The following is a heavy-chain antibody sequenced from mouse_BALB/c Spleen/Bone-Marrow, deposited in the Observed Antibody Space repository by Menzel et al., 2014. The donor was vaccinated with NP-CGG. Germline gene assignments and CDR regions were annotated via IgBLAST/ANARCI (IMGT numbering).Heavy chain of an antibody. CDR2: ISTYSGNT. CDR1: GYRFTDYA. D-gene: IGHD2-14*01. J-gene: IGHJ4*01. Sequence: QVQLQQSGPELVRPGVSVKISCKGSGYRFTDYAMHWVKQSHAKSLEWIGVISTYSGNTNYNQKFKGKATMTVDKSSSTAYIELSRLTSEDSAIYYCARRGYDGAMDYWGQGTSVTGSS. V-gene: IGHV1-67*01. CDR3: ARRGYDGAMDY.